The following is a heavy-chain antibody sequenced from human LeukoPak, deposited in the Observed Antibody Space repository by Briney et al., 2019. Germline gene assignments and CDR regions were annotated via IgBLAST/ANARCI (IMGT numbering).Heavy chain of an antibody. V-gene: IGHV3-11*04. CDR2: ISSSGSTI. CDR1: GFTFSDYY. D-gene: IGHD1-26*01. J-gene: IGHJ3*02. CDR3: AKEVWSGSLSAFDI. Sequence: GGSLRLSCAASGFTFSDYYMSWIRQAPGKGLEWVSYISSSGSTIYYADSVKGRFTISRDNAKNSLYLQMNSLRAEDTAVYYCAKEVWSGSLSAFDIWGQGTMVTVSS.